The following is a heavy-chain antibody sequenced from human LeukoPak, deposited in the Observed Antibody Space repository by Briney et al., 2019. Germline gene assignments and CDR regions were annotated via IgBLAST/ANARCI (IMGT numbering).Heavy chain of an antibody. Sequence: SETLSLTCTVSGGSISSYYWSWIRQPAGEGMGWIGRIYTSGSTNYNPSLKSRVTMSVDTSKNQFSLKLSSVTAADTAVYYCARDLWDLRFGERTNWYFDLWGRGTLVTVSS. CDR3: ARDLWDLRFGERTNWYFDL. CDR1: GGSISSYY. CDR2: IYTSGST. D-gene: IGHD3-10*01. V-gene: IGHV4-4*07. J-gene: IGHJ2*01.